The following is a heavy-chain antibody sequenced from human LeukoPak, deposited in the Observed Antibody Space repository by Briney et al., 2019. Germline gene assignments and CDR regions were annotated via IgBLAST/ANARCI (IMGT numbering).Heavy chain of an antibody. CDR2: ISGSGDST. J-gene: IGHJ4*02. D-gene: IGHD2-2*02. CDR1: GFTFSNFA. Sequence: GGSLRLSCAASGFTFSNFAVSWVRQAPGKGLEWVSGISGSGDSTYYAESVKGRFTISRDNSKNTLYLQMHSLRADDTAVYYCAPYTYYFDYWGQGTLVTVSS. CDR3: APYTYYFDY. V-gene: IGHV3-23*01.